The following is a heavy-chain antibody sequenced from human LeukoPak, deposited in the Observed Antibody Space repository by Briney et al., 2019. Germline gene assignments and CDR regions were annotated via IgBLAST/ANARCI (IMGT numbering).Heavy chain of an antibody. CDR1: GYSFPNYW. CDR3: ARVGGAATGYYYGMDV. Sequence: GESLRISCKGSGYSFPNYWIGWVRQMPGKGLEWMGIIYPGDSDTTYKPSFQGHITVSADMSISTAYLQWSSLKASDTAMYYCARVGGAATGYYYGMDVWGQGTTVTVSS. D-gene: IGHD6-25*01. V-gene: IGHV5-51*01. CDR2: IYPGDSDT. J-gene: IGHJ6*02.